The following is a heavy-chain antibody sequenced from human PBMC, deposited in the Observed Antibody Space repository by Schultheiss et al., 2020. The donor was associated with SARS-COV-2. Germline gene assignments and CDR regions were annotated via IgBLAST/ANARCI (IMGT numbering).Heavy chain of an antibody. CDR1: GGSISSYY. CDR3: AREGAGSLDY. Sequence: SETLSLTCTVSGGSISSYYWSWIRQPPGKGLEWIGSIYHSGSTYYNPSLKSRVTISVDTSKNQFPLKLSSVTAADTAVYYCAREGAGSLDYWGQGTLVTVSS. V-gene: IGHV4-59*12. J-gene: IGHJ4*02. D-gene: IGHD1-26*01. CDR2: IYHSGST.